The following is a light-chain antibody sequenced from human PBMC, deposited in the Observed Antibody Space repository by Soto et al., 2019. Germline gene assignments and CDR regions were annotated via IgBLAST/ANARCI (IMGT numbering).Light chain of an antibody. Sequence: GLTQSPATLSLSPGERATLSCRASQSVSSYLAWYQQKPGQAPRLLIYDASNRATGIPARFSGSGSGTDFTLTISSLEPEDFAVYYCQQYNGWPITFGQGTRLEIK. J-gene: IGKJ5*01. V-gene: IGKV3-11*01. CDR3: QQYNGWPIT. CDR1: QSVSSY. CDR2: DAS.